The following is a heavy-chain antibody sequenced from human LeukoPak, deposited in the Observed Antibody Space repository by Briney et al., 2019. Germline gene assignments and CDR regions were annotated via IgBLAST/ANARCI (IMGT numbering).Heavy chain of an antibody. CDR1: GFSFDDYA. D-gene: IGHD3-10*01. J-gene: IGHJ4*02. Sequence: GRSLRLSCAASGFSFDDYAMHWVRQAPGKGLEWVSGISWNSGSIGYADSVKGRFTISRDNAKNSLYLQMNSLRAEDTAVYYCAKDSRVHSSVDYWGQGTLVTVSS. CDR2: ISWNSGSI. V-gene: IGHV3-9*01. CDR3: AKDSRVHSSVDY.